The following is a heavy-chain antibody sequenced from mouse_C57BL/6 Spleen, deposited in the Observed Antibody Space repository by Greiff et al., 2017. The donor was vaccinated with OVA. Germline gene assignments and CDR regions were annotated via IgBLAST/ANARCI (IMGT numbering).Heavy chain of an antibody. J-gene: IGHJ4*01. CDR2: IDPSNSYT. CDR1: GYTFTSYW. V-gene: IGHV1-69*01. Sequence: VQLQQPGAELVMPGASVKLSCKASGYTFTSYWMHWVKQRPGQGLEWIGEIDPSNSYTNYNQKFKGKSTLTVDKSSSTAYMQLSSLTSEDSAVYYCASLTGYAMDYWGQGTSVTVSS. CDR3: ASLTGYAMDY. D-gene: IGHD4-1*01.